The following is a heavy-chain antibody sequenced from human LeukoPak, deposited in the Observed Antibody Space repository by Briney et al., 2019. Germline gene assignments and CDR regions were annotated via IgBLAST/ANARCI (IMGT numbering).Heavy chain of an antibody. CDR3: AKSLVAVAPTHFDY. Sequence: PGGSLRLSCAASGFTFSNYAMSWVRQAPGKGLEWVSAISGGGGSTYFADSVRGRFTISRDNSENTVYLQMNSLTGEDTAVYYRAKSLVAVAPTHFDYWGQGTLVSVSS. D-gene: IGHD2-15*01. CDR2: ISGGGGST. CDR1: GFTFSNYA. V-gene: IGHV3-23*01. J-gene: IGHJ4*02.